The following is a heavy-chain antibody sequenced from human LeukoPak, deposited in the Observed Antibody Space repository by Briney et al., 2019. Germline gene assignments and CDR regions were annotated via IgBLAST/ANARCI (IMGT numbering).Heavy chain of an antibody. V-gene: IGHV3-33*01. CDR1: GFIYNTYG. CDR2: MWCEGNKE. Sequence: PGGSLRLSCVASGFIYNTYGIHWVRGSRGEARKWVTDMWCEGNKEYYTDSVKGRFTISRDNSKNTLYLQMNSLRAEDTAVYYCARVDSFCSGEGCYYYYGMDVWGQGTTVTVSS. J-gene: IGHJ6*02. CDR3: ARVDSFCSGEGCYYYYGMDV. D-gene: IGHD2-15*01.